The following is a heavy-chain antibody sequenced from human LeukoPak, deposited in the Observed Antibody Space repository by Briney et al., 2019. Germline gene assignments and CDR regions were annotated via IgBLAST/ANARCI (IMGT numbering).Heavy chain of an antibody. CDR2: INTNTGNP. D-gene: IGHD3-22*01. J-gene: IGHJ3*02. V-gene: IGHV7-4-1*02. CDR3: AREEYYYDSSGNDAFDI. Sequence: ASVKVSCKASGYTFNKYSISWVRQAPGQGLEWMGWINTNTGNPTYAQGFTGRFVFSLDTSVSTAYLQISSLKAEDTAVYYCAREEYYYDSSGNDAFDIWGQGTMVTVSS. CDR1: GYTFNKYS.